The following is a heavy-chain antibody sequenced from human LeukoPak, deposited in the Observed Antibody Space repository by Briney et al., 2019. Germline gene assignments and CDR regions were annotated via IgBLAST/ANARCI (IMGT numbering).Heavy chain of an antibody. Sequence: GGSLRLSCAASGFTFSKAWMSWVRQAPGKGLEWVANIKEDGSEKYYVDSVKGRFTISRDNAKNSLSLQMNSLRAEDTAVYYCARTIRGYWGQGTLVTVSS. V-gene: IGHV3-7*01. CDR1: GFTFSKAW. CDR3: ARTIRGY. CDR2: IKEDGSEK. D-gene: IGHD3-10*01. J-gene: IGHJ4*02.